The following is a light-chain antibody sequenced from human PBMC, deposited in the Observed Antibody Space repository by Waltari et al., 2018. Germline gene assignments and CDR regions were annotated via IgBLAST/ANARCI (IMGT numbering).Light chain of an antibody. Sequence: DIQMTQPPSSLSASVGDRVTITCRASQAIRNDLGWFQQKPGKAPERLIYLASTLQSGVPSRFSGGGSGTEFTLTISSLQPEDSATYYCLQYDSYPPTFGQGTKVEIK. CDR2: LAS. CDR1: QAIRND. CDR3: LQYDSYPPT. J-gene: IGKJ1*01. V-gene: IGKV1-17*01.